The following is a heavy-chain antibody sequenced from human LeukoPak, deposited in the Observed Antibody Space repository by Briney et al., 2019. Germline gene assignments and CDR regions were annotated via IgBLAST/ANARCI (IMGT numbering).Heavy chain of an antibody. CDR3: ASLRERSYYARGFDY. D-gene: IGHD1-26*01. V-gene: IGHV4-39*01. CDR2: IYYSGST. CDR1: GGSISSSSYY. J-gene: IGHJ4*02. Sequence: PSETLSLTCTVSGGSISSSSYYWGWIRQPPGKGLEWIGSIYYSGSTYYNPSLKSRVTISVDTSKNQFSLKLSSVTAADTAVFYCASLRERSYYARGFDYWGQGTLVTVSS.